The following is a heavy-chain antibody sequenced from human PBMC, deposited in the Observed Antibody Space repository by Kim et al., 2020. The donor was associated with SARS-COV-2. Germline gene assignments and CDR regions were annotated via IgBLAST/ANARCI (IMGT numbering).Heavy chain of an antibody. V-gene: IGHV4-34*01. D-gene: IGHD3-22*01. CDR2: INHSGST. Sequence: SETLSLTCAVYGGSFSGYYWSWIRQPPGKGLEWIGEINHSGSTNYNPSLKSRVTISVDTSKNQFSLKLSSVTAADTAVYYCARGPYYDSSGYYSIWGQGTLVTVSS. J-gene: IGHJ4*02. CDR1: GGSFSGYY. CDR3: ARGPYYDSSGYYSI.